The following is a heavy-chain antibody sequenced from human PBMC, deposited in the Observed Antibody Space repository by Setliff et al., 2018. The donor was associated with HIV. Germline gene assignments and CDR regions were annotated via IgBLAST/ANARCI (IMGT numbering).Heavy chain of an antibody. J-gene: IGHJ6*03. V-gene: IGHV4-4*02. CDR1: GGPISSSDW. CDR2: IHHSGRT. D-gene: IGHD5-18*01. CDR3: ARVKIVDTATITGLFYYHYIDV. Sequence: SETLSLTCAVSGGPISSSDWWTWVRQPPGRGLEWIGEIHHSGRTNYNPSLKSRVTISVDQSENQFSLRLSSVTAADTAVYYCARVKIVDTATITGLFYYHYIDVWGKGTTVTVSS.